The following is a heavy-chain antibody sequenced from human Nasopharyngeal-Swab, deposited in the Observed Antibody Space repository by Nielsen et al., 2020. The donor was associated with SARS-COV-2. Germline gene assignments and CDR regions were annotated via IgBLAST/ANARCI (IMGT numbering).Heavy chain of an antibody. Sequence: SCTVSGGSISSGGYYWSWIRQHPGKGLEWIGYIYYSGSTYYNPSLKSRVTISVDTSKNQFSLKLSSVTAADTAVYYCARAQSITMIIGAFDIWGQGTMVTVSS. D-gene: IGHD3-22*01. V-gene: IGHV4-31*02. CDR1: GGSISSGGYY. CDR2: IYYSGST. CDR3: ARAQSITMIIGAFDI. J-gene: IGHJ3*02.